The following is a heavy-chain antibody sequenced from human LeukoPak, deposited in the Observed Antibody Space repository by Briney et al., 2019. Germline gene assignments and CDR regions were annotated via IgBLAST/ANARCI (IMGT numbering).Heavy chain of an antibody. CDR1: GFTFSDAW. CDR2: IKSKTDGGTT. J-gene: IGHJ4*02. D-gene: IGHD3-22*01. Sequence: GGSLRLSCAASGFTFSDAWMNWVRQAPGRGLEWVGRIKSKTDGGTTDYAAPVKGRFTISRDDSKNTLYLQMNSLKTEDTAVYYCTTDPPPNYYYDSSGYYILDSLGYWGQGTLVTVSS. CDR3: TTDPPPNYYYDSSGYYILDSLGY. V-gene: IGHV3-15*01.